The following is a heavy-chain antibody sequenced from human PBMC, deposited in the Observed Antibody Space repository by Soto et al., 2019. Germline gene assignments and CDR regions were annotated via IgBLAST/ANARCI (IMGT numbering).Heavy chain of an antibody. V-gene: IGHV3-23*01. Sequence: HWGSPRLSCTACGFTVCNYAMSGVRQDPGKGLEWVSTFSSGGGTYYADSVKGRFTISRDNSKNTLSLQMNSLRAEDTAVYYCTKANRYCSGANCFTFDYWGLGTLVPVSS. D-gene: IGHD2-15*01. CDR2: FSSGGGT. CDR3: TKANRYCSGANCFTFDY. J-gene: IGHJ4*02. CDR1: GFTVCNYA.